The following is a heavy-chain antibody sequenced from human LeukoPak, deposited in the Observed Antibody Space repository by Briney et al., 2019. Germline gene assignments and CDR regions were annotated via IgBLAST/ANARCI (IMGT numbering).Heavy chain of an antibody. V-gene: IGHV1-69*06. CDR3: ARAESRMEGYSYEKNWFDP. J-gene: IGHJ5*02. D-gene: IGHD5-18*01. Sequence: VASVKVSCKASGGTFSSYAISWVRQAPGQGLEWMGGIIPIFGTANYAQKLQGRVTITADKSTSTVYMELSSLRSEDTAVYYCARAESRMEGYSYEKNWFDPWGQGTLVTVSS. CDR1: GGTFSSYA. CDR2: IIPIFGTA.